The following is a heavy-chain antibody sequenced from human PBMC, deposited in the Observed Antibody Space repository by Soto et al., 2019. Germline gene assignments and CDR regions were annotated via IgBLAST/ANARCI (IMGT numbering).Heavy chain of an antibody. V-gene: IGHV4-39*01. CDR1: GESISSSSYY. CDR3: ARQRTAVVTQAYFDH. CDR2: IYYSGRT. Sequence: PSETLSLTCIVSGESISSSSYYWGWIRQPPGKGLEWIGSIYYSGRTYYHPSFKSRVTISIDTSKNQFSLKLSSVTATDTAVYYCARQRTAVVTQAYFDHWGQGALVTVS. J-gene: IGHJ4*02. D-gene: IGHD2-21*02.